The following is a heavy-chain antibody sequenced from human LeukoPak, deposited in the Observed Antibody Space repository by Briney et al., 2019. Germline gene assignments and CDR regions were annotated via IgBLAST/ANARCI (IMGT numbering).Heavy chain of an antibody. J-gene: IGHJ4*02. D-gene: IGHD6-19*01. CDR2: IYSDGST. Sequence: GGSLRLSCAASGFTVSSTYMSWVRQAPGRGLEWVSVIYSDGSTYYADSVQGRFTISRDNSKNTLYLQMNSLRAEDTAVYYCARSEWLVRGFGYWGQGTLVTVSS. V-gene: IGHV3-53*01. CDR1: GFTVSSTY. CDR3: ARSEWLVRGFGY.